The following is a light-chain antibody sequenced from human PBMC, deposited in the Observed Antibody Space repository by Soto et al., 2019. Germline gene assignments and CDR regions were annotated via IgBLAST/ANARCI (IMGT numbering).Light chain of an antibody. Sequence: EIVSTQSPATLSLSPGERATLSCGASQSVSSYLAWYQQKPGQAPRLLIYDASNRATGIPARFSGSGSGTDFTLTISSLEPEDFAVYYCQQRLNWPLTFGGGTKVDIK. CDR3: QQRLNWPLT. V-gene: IGKV3-11*01. CDR2: DAS. CDR1: QSVSSY. J-gene: IGKJ4*01.